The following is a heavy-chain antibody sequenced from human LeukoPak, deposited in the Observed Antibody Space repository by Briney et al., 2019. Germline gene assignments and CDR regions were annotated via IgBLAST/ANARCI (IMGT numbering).Heavy chain of an antibody. J-gene: IGHJ6*02. V-gene: IGHV3-30*03. CDR3: AADTTDYGDYSYYYGMDV. CDR1: GFAFDIYS. D-gene: IGHD4-17*01. Sequence: GGSLRLSCAASGFAFDIYSMNWVRQAPGKGLEWVAVISYDGSNKYYADSVKGRFTISRDNSKNTLYLQMNSLRAEDTAVYYCAADTTDYGDYSYYYGMDVWGQGTTVTVSS. CDR2: ISYDGSNK.